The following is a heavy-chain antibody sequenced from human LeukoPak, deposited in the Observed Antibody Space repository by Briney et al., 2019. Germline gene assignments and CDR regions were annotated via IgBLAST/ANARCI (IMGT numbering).Heavy chain of an antibody. V-gene: IGHV3-23*01. J-gene: IGHJ4*02. CDR1: GFTFSSYA. D-gene: IGHD6-13*01. CDR2: ISGSGGST. Sequence: GGSLRLSCAASGFTFSSYAMSWVRQAPGKGLGWVSAISGSGGSTYYADSVKGRFTISRDNSKNTLYLQMNSLRAEDTAVYYCAKVEQQLVMEYYFDYWGEGTLVTVSS. CDR3: AKVEQQLVMEYYFDY.